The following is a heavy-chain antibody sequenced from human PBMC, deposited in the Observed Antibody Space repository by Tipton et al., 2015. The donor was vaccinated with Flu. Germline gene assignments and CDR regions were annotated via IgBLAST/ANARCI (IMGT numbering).Heavy chain of an antibody. J-gene: IGHJ3*02. CDR3: ARKRTGRPFDI. CDR1: GGSVSSASYY. D-gene: IGHD3-10*01. V-gene: IGHV4-61*02. Sequence: TLSLTCSVSGGSVSSASYYWNWIRQPAGKGLEWIGRAYSSGSTDYSPSLKSRVTISLDTSKNQFPLNLSSVTAADTAVYYCARKRTGRPFDIWGQGTMVTVS. CDR2: AYSSGST.